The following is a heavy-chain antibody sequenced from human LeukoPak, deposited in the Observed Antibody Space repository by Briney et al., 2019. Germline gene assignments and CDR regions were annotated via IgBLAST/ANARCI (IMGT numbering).Heavy chain of an antibody. Sequence: GGSLRLSCVAWGFTLSAYNIHWVREARGGPVECVSTISSTRDNYKYYGDSVRGRFTISRDNAKNSVYLQMNSLTVADTAVYFCARGTDWSPLDFDFWGRGTQVTVSS. V-gene: IGHV3-21*04. CDR2: ISSTRDNYK. CDR1: GFTLSAYN. CDR3: ARGTDWSPLDFDF. D-gene: IGHD3-9*01. J-gene: IGHJ4*02.